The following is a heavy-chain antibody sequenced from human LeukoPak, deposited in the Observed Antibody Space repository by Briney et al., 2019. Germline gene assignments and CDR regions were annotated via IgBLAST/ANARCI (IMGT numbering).Heavy chain of an antibody. D-gene: IGHD4-17*01. CDR1: GFTFSNAW. Sequence: PGGSLRLSCAASGFTFSNAWMSWVRQAPGKGLEWVGRIKSKANSYATAYAASVKGRFTISRDDSKNTAYLQMNSLKTEDTAVYYCTRRSVDYGDYVWEHWGQGTLVTVSS. CDR2: IKSKANSYAT. J-gene: IGHJ4*02. CDR3: TRRSVDYGDYVWEH. V-gene: IGHV3-73*01.